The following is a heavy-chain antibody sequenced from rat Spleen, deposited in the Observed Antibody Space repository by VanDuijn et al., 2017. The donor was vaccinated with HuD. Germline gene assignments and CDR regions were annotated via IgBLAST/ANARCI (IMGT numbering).Heavy chain of an antibody. CDR2: INYSGRT. J-gene: IGHJ3*01. CDR1: GYSITSNY. Sequence: EVQLQESGPGLVKPSQSLSLTCSVTGYSITSNYWGWIRKFPGNKMEWMGYINYSGRTSYNPSLKRRIPITTDTTKNQFFLQLIFVDERGRTSHTLSRKRLISITTDKSTNQFFIKLNSVTTEDTDTYYCTRGLSMSSTNYYYALFAYWCQLTLVTVSS. D-gene: IGHD1-1*01. CDR3: SRKRLISITTDKSTNQFFIKLNSVTTEDTDTYYCTRGLSMSSTNYYYALFAY. V-gene: IGHV3-1*01.